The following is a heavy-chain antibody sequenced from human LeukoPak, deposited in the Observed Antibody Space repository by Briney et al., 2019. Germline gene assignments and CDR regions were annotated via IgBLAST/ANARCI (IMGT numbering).Heavy chain of an antibody. CDR2: IYYSGST. Sequence: TSETLSLTRTVSGGSISSYYWSCIRQPPGKGLEWIGYIYYSGSTNYNPSLKSRVTISVDTSKNQFSLNLSSVTAADTAVYYCARASGYSYDFDYWGQGTLVTVSS. CDR3: ARASGYSYDFDY. D-gene: IGHD5-18*01. J-gene: IGHJ4*02. CDR1: GGSISSYY. V-gene: IGHV4-59*01.